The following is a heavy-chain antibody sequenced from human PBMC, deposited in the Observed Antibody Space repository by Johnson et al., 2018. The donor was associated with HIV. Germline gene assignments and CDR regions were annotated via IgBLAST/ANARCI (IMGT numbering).Heavy chain of an antibody. CDR3: ARERINDGFDI. V-gene: IGHV3-30*04. D-gene: IGHD2-15*01. CDR1: GFTFSNYA. CDR2: ISYDGSNK. J-gene: IGHJ3*02. Sequence: QVQLVESGGGLVQPGGSLRLSCAASGFTFSNYAMHWVRQAPGKGLEWVAVISYDGSNKYYGDSVKGRFTLSRDNSKNTVYLQMNRLRAEDTAVYYCARERINDGFDIWGQGTMVTVSP.